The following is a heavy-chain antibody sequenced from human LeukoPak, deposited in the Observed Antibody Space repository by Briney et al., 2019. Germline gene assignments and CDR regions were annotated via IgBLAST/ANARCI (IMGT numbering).Heavy chain of an antibody. V-gene: IGHV4-39*01. D-gene: IGHD3-10*01. Sequence: PSETLSLTCTVSGGSISSSSYYWGWIRQPPGKGLEWIGSIYYSGSTYYNPSLKSRVTISVDTSKNQFSLKLSSVTAADTAVYYCARPGGRKGMDVWGKGTTVTVSS. J-gene: IGHJ6*04. CDR3: ARPGGRKGMDV. CDR2: IYYSGST. CDR1: GGSISSSSYY.